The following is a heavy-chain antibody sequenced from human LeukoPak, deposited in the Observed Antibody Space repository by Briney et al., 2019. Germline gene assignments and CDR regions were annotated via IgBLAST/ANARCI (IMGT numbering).Heavy chain of an antibody. CDR1: AGSISSYY. V-gene: IGHV4-59*01. CDR3: ARVTSKYYFDY. D-gene: IGHD1-20*01. J-gene: IGHJ4*02. CDR2: IYYSGST. Sequence: SETLSLTCTVSAGSISSYYWSWIRQPPGKGLEWIGYIYYSGSTNYTPSLKSRVTMSIDTYKNQFSLKLTSVTAADTAVYYCARVTSKYYFDYWDQGTLVTVSS.